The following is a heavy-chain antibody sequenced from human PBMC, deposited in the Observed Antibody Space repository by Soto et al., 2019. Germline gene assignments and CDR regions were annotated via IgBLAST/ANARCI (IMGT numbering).Heavy chain of an antibody. Sequence: QVQLQESGPGLVKPSQTLSLTCTVSGGSISSGGYYWSWIRQHPGKGLEWIGYIYYSGSTYYNPSLKSRVTISVDTSKNQFSLKLSSVTAADTAVYYCARTLRGDYGDYLLPPSLFDYWGQGTLVTVSS. CDR2: IYYSGST. V-gene: IGHV4-31*03. J-gene: IGHJ4*02. D-gene: IGHD4-17*01. CDR3: ARTLRGDYGDYLLPPSLFDY. CDR1: GGSISSGGYY.